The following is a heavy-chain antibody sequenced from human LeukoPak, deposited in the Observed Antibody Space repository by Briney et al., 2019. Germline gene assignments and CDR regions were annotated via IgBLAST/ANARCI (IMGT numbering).Heavy chain of an antibody. CDR1: GGTFSSYA. J-gene: IGHJ4*02. V-gene: IGHV1-69*04. D-gene: IGHD6-19*01. CDR2: IIPILGIA. CDR3: ARPYSSGWAFDY. Sequence: ASVKVSCTASGGTFSSYAISWVRQAPGQGLEWMGRIIPILGIANYAQKFQGRVTITADKSTSTAYMELSSLRSEDTAVYYCARPYSSGWAFDYWGQGTLVTVSS.